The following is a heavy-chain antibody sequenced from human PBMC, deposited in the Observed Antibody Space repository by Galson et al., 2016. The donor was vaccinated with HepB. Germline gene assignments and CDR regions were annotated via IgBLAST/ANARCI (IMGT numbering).Heavy chain of an antibody. CDR1: GWSFSSYY. CDR3: SRRPRNYDSGTSYIGLVRFGLDV. D-gene: IGHD3-10*01. CDR2: IKHSGST. Sequence: SETLSLTCAVYGWSFSSYYWSWIRQPPGKGLEWIGEIKHSGSTNYNPSLTTRVTISIDTSKNPFSLKLRSVTAADTAVSYCSRRPRNYDSGTSYIGLVRFGLDVWGQGTTVTVSS. J-gene: IGHJ6*02. V-gene: IGHV4-34*01.